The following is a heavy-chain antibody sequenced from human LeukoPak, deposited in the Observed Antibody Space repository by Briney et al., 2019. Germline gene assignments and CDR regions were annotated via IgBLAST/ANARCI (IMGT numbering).Heavy chain of an antibody. V-gene: IGHV3-23*01. CDR1: RFTFSSYT. CDR2: ISGSGDTT. J-gene: IGHJ4*02. CDR3: AKEPLYYY. Sequence: PGGSLRLSCAASRFTFSSYTMSWVRQAPGKGLEWVSAISGSGDTTYYADSVKGRFTISRDNSKNTLYVQMNSLRVDDTAVYYCAKEPLYYYWGQGTLVTVSS. D-gene: IGHD2-21*01.